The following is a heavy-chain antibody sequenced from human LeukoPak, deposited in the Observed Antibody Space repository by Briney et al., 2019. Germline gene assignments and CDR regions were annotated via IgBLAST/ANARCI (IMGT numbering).Heavy chain of an antibody. CDR3: ARATNVDYFYYYVMDV. V-gene: IGHV4-59*01. D-gene: IGHD2/OR15-2a*01. CDR2: IYDSGIT. Sequence: SSETLSLTCTVSGGSIRTYYWSWIRQPPGGGLEWVGYIYDSGITNYNPSLKSRVTISVDTSKNQFSLNLSSVTAADTAMYYCARATNVDYFYYYVMDVWGQGTTVTVSS. CDR1: GGSIRTYY. J-gene: IGHJ6*02.